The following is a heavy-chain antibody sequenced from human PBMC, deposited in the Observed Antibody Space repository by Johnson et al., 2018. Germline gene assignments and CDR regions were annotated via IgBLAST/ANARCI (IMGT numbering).Heavy chain of an antibody. CDR3: AKDSDRYYYDSSGYSFFQY. D-gene: IGHD3-22*01. CDR2: ISYDGSNK. Sequence: QVQLVQSGGGVVQPGRSLRLSCAASGFTFSSYGMHWVRQAPGKGLEWVAVISYDGSNKYYADSVKGRFTISRDNAKNSLYLQMNRLRAEDTAVYYCAKDSDRYYYDSSGYSFFQYGGQGTLVTVSA. J-gene: IGHJ1*01. V-gene: IGHV3-30*18. CDR1: GFTFSSYG.